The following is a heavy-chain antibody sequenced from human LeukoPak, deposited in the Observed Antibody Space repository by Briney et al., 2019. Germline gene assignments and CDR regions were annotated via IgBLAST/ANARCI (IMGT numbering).Heavy chain of an antibody. V-gene: IGHV3-53*01. D-gene: IGHD1-26*01. J-gene: IGHJ4*02. Sequence: PGGSLRLSCAASGFTVSSNYMSWVRQAPGKGLEWVSVIYSGGSTYYADSVKGRFTISRDNSRNTLYLQMNSLRAEDTAVYYCAKGREAYSGSYTPFDYWGQGTLVTVSS. CDR3: AKGREAYSGSYTPFDY. CDR2: IYSGGST. CDR1: GFTVSSNY.